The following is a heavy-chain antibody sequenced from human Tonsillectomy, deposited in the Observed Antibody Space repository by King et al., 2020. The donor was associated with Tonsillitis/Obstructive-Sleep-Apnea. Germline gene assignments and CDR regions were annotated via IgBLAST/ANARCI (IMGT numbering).Heavy chain of an antibody. D-gene: IGHD5-24*01. CDR3: ARVGGDGYTFDI. CDR2: IYYSGST. CDR1: GGSISSYY. J-gene: IGHJ3*02. V-gene: IGHV4-59*01. Sequence: VQLQESGPGLVKPSETLSLTCTVSGGSISSYYWSWIRQPPGKGLEWIGYIYYSGSTNYNPSLKSRVTISVDTSKNQLSLKLSSVTAADTAVYYCARVGGDGYTFDIWGQGTMVTVSS.